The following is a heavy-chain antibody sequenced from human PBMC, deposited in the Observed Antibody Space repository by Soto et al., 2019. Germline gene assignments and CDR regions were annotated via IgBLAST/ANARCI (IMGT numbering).Heavy chain of an antibody. D-gene: IGHD4-4*01. CDR1: GFIFNSYD. CDR3: VRGGSNYAS. Sequence: QVQLIESGGGVVQPGRSLRLSCAASGFIFNSYDMHWVRQAPGKGLEWVAFLSHDGSKKFYADSLKGRITISRDNFNNTLYLQVHSLRPEDTAVYYCVRGGSNYASWGQGTLVTVSS. V-gene: IGHV3-30*03. J-gene: IGHJ5*02. CDR2: LSHDGSKK.